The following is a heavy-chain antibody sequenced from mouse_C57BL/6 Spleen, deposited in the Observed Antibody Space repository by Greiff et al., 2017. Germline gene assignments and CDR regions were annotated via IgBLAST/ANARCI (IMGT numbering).Heavy chain of an antibody. CDR1: GYTFTSYW. D-gene: IGHD1-1*01. J-gene: IGHJ2*01. Sequence: QVQLQQPGAELVKPGASVKLSCKASGYTFTSYWMHWVKQRPGQGLEWIGMIHPNSGSTNYNEKFKSKATLTVDKSSSTAYMQLSSLTSEDSAVYYCARPVPITTVVADYFDYWGQGTTHTVSS. V-gene: IGHV1-64*01. CDR3: ARPVPITTVVADYFDY. CDR2: IHPNSGST.